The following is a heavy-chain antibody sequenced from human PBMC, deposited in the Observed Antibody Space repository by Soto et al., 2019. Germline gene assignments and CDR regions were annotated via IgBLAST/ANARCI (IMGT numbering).Heavy chain of an antibody. J-gene: IGHJ4*02. Sequence: SQTLSLTCAISGDSVSSTSTAWSWIRQSPSRGLEWLGRTYYRSNWYTDYAVSVKSRITISPDTSKNQFSLQLNSVTPEDTAVYYCARGSYYSGWVWGQGTMVTVSS. CDR1: GDSVSSTSTA. D-gene: IGHD6-19*01. CDR3: ARGSYYSGWV. CDR2: TYYRSNWYT. V-gene: IGHV6-1*01.